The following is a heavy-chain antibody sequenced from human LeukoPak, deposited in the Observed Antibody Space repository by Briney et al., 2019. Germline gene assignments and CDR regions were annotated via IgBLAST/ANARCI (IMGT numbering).Heavy chain of an antibody. J-gene: IGHJ4*02. CDR3: ARGGGSMGASFDY. Sequence: SETLSLTCTVSGDSISSGVYFWSWIRQPAGKGLEWIGRIYTSGCTNYNPSLKSRVTISVDTSKNRFSLKLSSVTAADTAVYYCARGGGSMGASFDYWGQGTLVTVSS. D-gene: IGHD1-26*01. CDR2: IYTSGCT. V-gene: IGHV4-61*02. CDR1: GDSISSGVYF.